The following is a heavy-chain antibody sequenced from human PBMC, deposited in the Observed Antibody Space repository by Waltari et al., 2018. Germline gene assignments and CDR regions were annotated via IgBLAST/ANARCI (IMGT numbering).Heavy chain of an antibody. Sequence: QVQLQESGPGLVKPSETLSLTCTVSGGSISSYYWSWIRQPPGKGLEWIGYIYYSGSTTYNPSLKSRVTISVDTSKNQFSLKLSSVTAADTAVYYCARDGVIAAAGRSAFDIWGQGTMVTVSS. CDR1: GGSISSYY. CDR2: IYYSGST. J-gene: IGHJ3*02. V-gene: IGHV4-59*01. CDR3: ARDGVIAAAGRSAFDI. D-gene: IGHD6-13*01.